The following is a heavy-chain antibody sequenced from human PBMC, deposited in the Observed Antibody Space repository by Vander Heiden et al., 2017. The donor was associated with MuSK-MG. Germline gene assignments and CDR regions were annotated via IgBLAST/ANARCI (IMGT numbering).Heavy chain of an antibody. J-gene: IGHJ4*02. V-gene: IGHV3-21*01. CDR1: GFPFSSYS. Sequence: EVQLVESGGGLVKPGGSLRLSGAASGFPFSSYSMTWVRQAPGKGLEWVSSISSSSSYIYYADSVKGRFTISRDNAKNSLYLQMNSLRAEDTAVYYCARDRIHYYDSSGYYVHYFDYWGQGTLVTVSS. D-gene: IGHD3-22*01. CDR2: ISSSSSYI. CDR3: ARDRIHYYDSSGYYVHYFDY.